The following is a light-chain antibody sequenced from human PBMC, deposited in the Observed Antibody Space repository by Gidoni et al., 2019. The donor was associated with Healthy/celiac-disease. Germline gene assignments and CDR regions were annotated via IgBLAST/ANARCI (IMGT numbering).Light chain of an antibody. CDR3: QQYHNWPPYT. J-gene: IGKJ2*01. Sequence: IVMPQYPATLSVSPGECATLSCRASQSVGSYLAWYQQKPGQAPRLLIYGASTRATCIPARFIGSGSGTEFTLTISSLQSEDFAIYHCQQYHNWPPYTFGQGTKLEIK. CDR1: QSVGSY. CDR2: GAS. V-gene: IGKV3-15*01.